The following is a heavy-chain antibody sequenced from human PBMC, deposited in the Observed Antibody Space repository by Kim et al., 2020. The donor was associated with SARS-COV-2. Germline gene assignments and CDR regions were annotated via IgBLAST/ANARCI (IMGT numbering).Heavy chain of an antibody. CDR1: GFTFSAYY. CDR2: ISGSTTDT. CDR3: ARGTRNSDY. Sequence: GGSLRLSCAASGFTFSAYYMTWIRQAPGRGLESISYISGSTTDTNYADSVRGRFTISRDNAKNSLYLQMNSLGVEDTAVYYCARGTRNSDYWGQGTLVTVSS. J-gene: IGHJ4*02. D-gene: IGHD1-1*01. V-gene: IGHV3-11*05.